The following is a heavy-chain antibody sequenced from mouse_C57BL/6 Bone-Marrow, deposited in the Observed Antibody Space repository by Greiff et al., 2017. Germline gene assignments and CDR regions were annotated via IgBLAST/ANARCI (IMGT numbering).Heavy chain of an antibody. CDR1: GYTFTSYW. D-gene: IGHD1-1*01. CDR3: ARDYYGSGGAMDY. J-gene: IGHJ4*01. Sequence: QVQLQQPGAELVMPGASVKLSCKASGYTFTSYWMHWVKQRPGQGLEWIGEIDPSDSYTNYNQKFKGKSTLTVDKSSSTAYMQLSSLTSEDSAVYYCARDYYGSGGAMDYWGQGTSVTGSS. V-gene: IGHV1-69*01. CDR2: IDPSDSYT.